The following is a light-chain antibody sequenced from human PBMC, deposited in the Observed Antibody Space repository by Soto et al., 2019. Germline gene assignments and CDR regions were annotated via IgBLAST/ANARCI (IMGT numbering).Light chain of an antibody. CDR3: CSYAGSYTFV. CDR2: DVS. Sequence: QSALTQPRSVSGSPGHSVTISCTGTSIDVGVYNYVSWYQQYPGKAPKIMIYDVSKRPSGVPDRFSGSKSDNTASLTISGLQAEDEADYYCCSYAGSYTFVFGIGTKVTVL. V-gene: IGLV2-11*01. CDR1: SIDVGVYNY. J-gene: IGLJ1*01.